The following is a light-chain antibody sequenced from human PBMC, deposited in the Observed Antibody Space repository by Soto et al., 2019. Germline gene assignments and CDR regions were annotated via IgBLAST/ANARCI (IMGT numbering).Light chain of an antibody. V-gene: IGKV1-5*01. CDR2: DAS. J-gene: IGKJ1*01. CDR3: QQYNSFTWT. Sequence: DTQMTQSPSTLSASVGDRVTITCRASQSISSWLAWYQQKPGKAPKLLIYDASSLESGVPSRFSGSGSGTEFTLTVSSLQPDDFATYYCQQYNSFTWTFGQGTKVEV. CDR1: QSISSW.